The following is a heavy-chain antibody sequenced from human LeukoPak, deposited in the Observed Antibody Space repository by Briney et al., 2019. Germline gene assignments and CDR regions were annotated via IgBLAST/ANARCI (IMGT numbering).Heavy chain of an antibody. CDR1: GFTFSDYY. D-gene: IGHD3-22*01. Sequence: GGSLRLSCAASGFTFSDYYMSWIRLAPGKGLEWVSYISSSGSTIYYADSVKGRFTISRDNAKNSLYLQMNSLRAEDTAVYYCARTKDYYYDSSGYYGYWGQGTLVTVSS. CDR3: ARTKDYYYDSSGYYGY. J-gene: IGHJ4*02. CDR2: ISSSGSTI. V-gene: IGHV3-11*04.